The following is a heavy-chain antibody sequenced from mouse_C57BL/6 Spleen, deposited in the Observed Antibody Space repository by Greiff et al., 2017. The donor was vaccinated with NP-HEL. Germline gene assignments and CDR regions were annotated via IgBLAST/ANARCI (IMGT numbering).Heavy chain of an antibody. J-gene: IGHJ2*01. V-gene: IGHV1-69*01. CDR3: ASRYYYGSRSLDY. Sequence: VQLQQPGAELVMPGASVKLSCKASGYTFTSYWMHWVKQRPGQGLEWIGEIAPSDSYTNYNQKFKGKSTLTVDKSSSTAYMQLSSLTSEDSAVYYCASRYYYGSRSLDYWGQGTTLTVSS. CDR1: GYTFTSYW. D-gene: IGHD1-1*01. CDR2: IAPSDSYT.